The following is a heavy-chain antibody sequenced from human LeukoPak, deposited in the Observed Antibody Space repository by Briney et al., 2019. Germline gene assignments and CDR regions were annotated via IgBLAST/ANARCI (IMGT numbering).Heavy chain of an antibody. CDR1: GGSISSYY. Sequence: PSETLSLTCTVSGGSISSYYWSWIRQPPGKGLEWIGYIYYSGSTNYNPSLKSRVTISVDTPKNQFSLKLTSVTAADTAVYYCARVPYGDYVDYWGQGTLVTVSA. CDR3: ARVPYGDYVDY. J-gene: IGHJ4*02. D-gene: IGHD4-17*01. V-gene: IGHV4-59*01. CDR2: IYYSGST.